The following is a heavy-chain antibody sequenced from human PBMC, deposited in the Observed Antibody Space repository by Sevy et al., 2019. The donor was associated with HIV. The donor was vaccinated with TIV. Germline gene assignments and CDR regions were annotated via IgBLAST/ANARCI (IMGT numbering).Heavy chain of an antibody. CDR3: AREDTAMVLDY. CDR2: ISSSGSTI. V-gene: IGHV3-11*01. J-gene: IGHJ4*02. CDR1: GFTFSDYC. Sequence: GGSLRLSCAASGFTFSDYCMSWIRQAPGKGLEWVSYISSSGSTIYYADSVKGRFTISRDNAKNSLYLQMNSLRAEDTAVYYCAREDTAMVLDYWGQGTLVTVSS. D-gene: IGHD5-18*01.